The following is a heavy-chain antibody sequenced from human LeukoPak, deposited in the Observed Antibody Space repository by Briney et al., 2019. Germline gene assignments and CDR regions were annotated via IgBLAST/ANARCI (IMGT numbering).Heavy chain of an antibody. D-gene: IGHD6-13*01. CDR1: GFTFDNSA. Sequence: GGSLRLSCAASGFTFDNSAMHWVRQAPGKGLEWVSGISWNSGSIGYADSVKGRFTISRDNAKNSLYLQMNSLRAEDTALYYCAKDIRYSSSWPDYWGQGTLVTVSS. J-gene: IGHJ4*02. CDR2: ISWNSGSI. V-gene: IGHV3-9*01. CDR3: AKDIRYSSSWPDY.